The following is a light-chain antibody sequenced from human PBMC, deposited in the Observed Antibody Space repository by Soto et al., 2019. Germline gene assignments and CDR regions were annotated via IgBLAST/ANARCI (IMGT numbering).Light chain of an antibody. Sequence: QSVLTQPASVSGSDGQSITISFTGSSSDVGSYNHVSWYQQRPGKAPKFMIYEGNKRPSGVSNRFSGSKSGNTASLTISGLQGDDEADYYCCSYAGGSSYVFGAGTKVTVL. J-gene: IGLJ1*01. V-gene: IGLV2-23*01. CDR1: SSDVGSYNH. CDR2: EGN. CDR3: CSYAGGSSYV.